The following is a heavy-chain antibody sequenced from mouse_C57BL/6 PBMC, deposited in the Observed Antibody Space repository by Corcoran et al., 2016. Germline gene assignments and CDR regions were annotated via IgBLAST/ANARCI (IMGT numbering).Heavy chain of an antibody. Sequence: QIQLVQSGPELKKPGETVKISCKASGYTFTTYGMSWVKQAPGKGLKWMGWINTYSGVPTYADDFKGRFAFSLETSASTAYLQINNLKNEDTATYFCARRGAGYDGYAMDYWGQGTSVTVSS. CDR3: ARRGAGYDGYAMDY. D-gene: IGHD2-2*01. J-gene: IGHJ4*01. V-gene: IGHV9-3*01. CDR2: INTYSGVP. CDR1: GYTFTTYG.